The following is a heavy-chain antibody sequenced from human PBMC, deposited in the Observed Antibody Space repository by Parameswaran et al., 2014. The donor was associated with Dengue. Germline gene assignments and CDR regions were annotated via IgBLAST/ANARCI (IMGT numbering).Heavy chain of an antibody. J-gene: IGHJ4*02. V-gene: IGHV1-18*01. CDR2: ISAYDHKT. D-gene: IGHD3-3*01. Sequence: WVRQAPGQGLEWMGWISAYDHKTNYAQKLQGRVTMTTDTSTNTAYMELRSLRSDDTAVYYCARDSRFIGRDFYFDYWGQGTLVTVSS. CDR3: ARDSRFIGRDFYFDY.